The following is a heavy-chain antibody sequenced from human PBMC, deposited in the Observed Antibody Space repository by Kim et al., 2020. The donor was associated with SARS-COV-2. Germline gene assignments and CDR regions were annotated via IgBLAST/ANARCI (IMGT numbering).Heavy chain of an antibody. D-gene: IGHD6-13*01. CDR2: IYYSGST. CDR3: ARHGYSSSWFNWFDP. Sequence: SETLSLTCTVSGGSISSSSYYWGWIRQPPGKGLEWIGSIYYSGSTYYNPSLKSRVTISVDTSKNQFSLKLSSVTAADTAVYYCARHGYSSSWFNWFDPWGQGTLVPVSS. CDR1: GGSISSSSYY. J-gene: IGHJ5*02. V-gene: IGHV4-39*01.